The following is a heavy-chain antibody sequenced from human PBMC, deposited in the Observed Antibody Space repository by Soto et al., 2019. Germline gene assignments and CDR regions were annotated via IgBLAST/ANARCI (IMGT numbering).Heavy chain of an antibody. D-gene: IGHD3-3*01. CDR3: AKDIGDGVLTHVFDV. Sequence: EVRLVESGGGLVQPGRSLRLSCAASGFTFDDYAMHWVRQAPGKGLEWVSGIRWNSEAIGYADSVRGRFTVSRDNAKNSLFLLMNSLRAEDTAFYFCAKDIGDGVLTHVFDVWGRATVVTVSS. CDR2: IRWNSEAI. CDR1: GFTFDDYA. J-gene: IGHJ3*01. V-gene: IGHV3-9*01.